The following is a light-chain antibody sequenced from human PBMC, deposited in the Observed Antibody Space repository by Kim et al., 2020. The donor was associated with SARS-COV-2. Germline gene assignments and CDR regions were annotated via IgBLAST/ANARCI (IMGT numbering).Light chain of an antibody. V-gene: IGLV3-19*01. CDR3: NSRDSSDNVV. CDR1: SLRSYY. Sequence: VALRQTVRITCQGDSLRSYYATWYQQKPGQAPIIVIYGKNIRPSGIPDRFSGSSSGNTASLTITGTQAGDEADYYCNSRDSSDNVVFGGGTKLTVL. J-gene: IGLJ2*01. CDR2: GKN.